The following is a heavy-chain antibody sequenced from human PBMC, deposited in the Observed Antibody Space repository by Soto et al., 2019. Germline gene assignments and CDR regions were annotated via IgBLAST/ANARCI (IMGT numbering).Heavy chain of an antibody. CDR2: ISAYNGNT. D-gene: IGHD6-19*01. Sequence: VSVKVSCKASGYTFTSYGISWVRQAPGQGLEWMGWISAYNGNTNYAQKLQGRVTMTKDTSTSTAYMELRSLRSDDTAVYYCARDSGPAVAGSKLFYYYYYMDVWGKGTTVTVSS. CDR1: GYTFTSYG. V-gene: IGHV1-18*01. CDR3: ARDSGPAVAGSKLFYYYYYMDV. J-gene: IGHJ6*03.